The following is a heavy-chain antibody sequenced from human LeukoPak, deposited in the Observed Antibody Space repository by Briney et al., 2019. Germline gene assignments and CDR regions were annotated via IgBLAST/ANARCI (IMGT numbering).Heavy chain of an antibody. J-gene: IGHJ4*02. CDR3: AKGSRYNSGWFPFDY. CDR1: GFTFDDYA. D-gene: IGHD6-19*01. V-gene: IGHV3-9*03. CDR2: ISWNSGSI. Sequence: GGSLRLSCAASGFTFDDYAMHWVRQASGEGLEWVSGISWNSGSIDYADSVKGRFTISRDNTKNSLYLQMNSLRAEDMAMYYCAKGSRYNSGWFPFDYWGQGTLVTVSS.